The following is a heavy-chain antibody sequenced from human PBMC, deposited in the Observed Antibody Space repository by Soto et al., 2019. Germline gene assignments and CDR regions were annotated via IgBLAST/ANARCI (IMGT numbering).Heavy chain of an antibody. D-gene: IGHD6-19*01. J-gene: IGHJ6*02. CDR1: GYTFTSYG. V-gene: IGHV1-18*04. CDR3: ASSSIPGGYYYGMDV. CDR2: ISAYNGNT. Sequence: QVQLVQSGAEVKKPGASVKVSCKASGYTFTSYGISWVRQAPGQGLEWMGWISAYNGNTNYAQKLQGRGTMTTDTSTSTAYMELRSLRSDDTAVYYCASSSIPGGYYYGMDVWGQGTTVTVSS.